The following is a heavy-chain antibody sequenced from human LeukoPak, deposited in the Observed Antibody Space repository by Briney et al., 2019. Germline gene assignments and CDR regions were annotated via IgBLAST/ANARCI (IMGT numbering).Heavy chain of an antibody. D-gene: IGHD1-26*01. J-gene: IGHJ4*02. CDR1: GFTFSDYY. CDR3: AKGHTYSMI. CDR2: ISSSGTTM. V-gene: IGHV3-11*01. Sequence: PGGSLRLSCAASGFTFSDYYMSWIRQTPGKGLEWVSYISSSGTTMEYAKSVKGRFTISRDNAKDSLYLQMNSLEAEDTAVYYCAKGHTYSMIWGQGTLVSVSS.